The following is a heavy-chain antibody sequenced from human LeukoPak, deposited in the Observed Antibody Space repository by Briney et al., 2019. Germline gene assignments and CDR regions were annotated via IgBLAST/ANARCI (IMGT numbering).Heavy chain of an antibody. CDR3: AYGAGGTYSSPSGIRFDF. CDR2: ITGSGGST. J-gene: IGHJ4*02. Sequence: PGGSLRLSCAASGFTFSSYAMSWVRQAPGKGLEWVSAITGSGGSTYYADSVKGRFTISRDNSKSTLYLQMNSLRAEDTAVYYCAYGAGGTYSSPSGIRFDFWGQGTLVTVSS. V-gene: IGHV3-23*01. D-gene: IGHD1-26*01. CDR1: GFTFSSYA.